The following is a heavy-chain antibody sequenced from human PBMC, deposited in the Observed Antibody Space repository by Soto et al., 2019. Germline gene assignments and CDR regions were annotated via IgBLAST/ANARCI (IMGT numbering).Heavy chain of an antibody. CDR1: GFSFSSYA. V-gene: IGHV3-23*01. CDR3: ARYIPGVRYYGMDV. CDR2: IGESATPT. Sequence: EVQLLESGGGLVQPGGSLGLSCAASGFSFSSYAMKWVRQAPGKGLEWVSLIGESATPTYYADSVKGRFTISRDNSGNTLFLEMYSLRAEDTAVYYCARYIPGVRYYGMDVWGQGTTVTVSS. J-gene: IGHJ6*02. D-gene: IGHD2-2*01.